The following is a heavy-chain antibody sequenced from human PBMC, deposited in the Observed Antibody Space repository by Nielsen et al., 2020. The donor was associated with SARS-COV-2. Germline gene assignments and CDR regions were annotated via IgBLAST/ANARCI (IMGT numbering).Heavy chain of an antibody. CDR1: GFNFSSYA. V-gene: IGHV3-30*04. D-gene: IGHD3-3*01. J-gene: IGHJ6*02. CDR3: ASDSYYDFWSGYYPTSGDYYYYGMDV. Sequence: GESLKISCAPSGFNFSSYAMHWVRQAPGKGLEWVAVISYDVSNKYYSDSVKGRFTISRDNSTNTLYLQMNSLRAEDTAVYYCASDSYYDFWSGYYPTSGDYYYYGMDVWCQGTTVTVSS. CDR2: ISYDVSNK.